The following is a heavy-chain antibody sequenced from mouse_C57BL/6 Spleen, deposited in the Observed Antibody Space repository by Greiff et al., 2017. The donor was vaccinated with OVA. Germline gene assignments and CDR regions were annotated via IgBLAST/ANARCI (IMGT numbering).Heavy chain of an antibody. V-gene: IGHV14-3*01. CDR1: GFNITNTY. CDR2: IDPANGNT. CDR3: ARYPNTTLAMDD. D-gene: IGHD5-5*01. J-gene: IGHJ4*01. Sequence: EVQLVESVAELVRPGASVKLSCTASGFNITNTYMHWVKQRPEQGLEWIGRIDPANGNTKYAPKFQGKATITADTSSNTAYLQLSSLTSEDTAIYSCARYPNTTLAMDDWGQGTSVTVSS.